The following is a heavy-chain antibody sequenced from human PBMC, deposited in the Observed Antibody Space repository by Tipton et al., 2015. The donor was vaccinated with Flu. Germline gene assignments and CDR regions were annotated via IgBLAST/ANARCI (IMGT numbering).Heavy chain of an antibody. CDR3: ARAGWGGYNSRAS. CDR2: IKEDGSQK. V-gene: IGHV3-7*04. Sequence: GSLRLSCAASGFAFSIDWMSWVRQAPGKGLEWVANIKEDGSQKYYVDSVRGRFTISRDNGKSLVYLQMDSLRVKDTATYYCARAGWGGYNSRASWGQGTQVIVAS. CDR1: GFAFSIDW. J-gene: IGHJ4*02. D-gene: IGHD5-24*01.